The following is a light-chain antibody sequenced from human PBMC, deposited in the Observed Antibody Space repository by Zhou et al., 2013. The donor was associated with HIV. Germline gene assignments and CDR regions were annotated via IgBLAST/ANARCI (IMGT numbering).Light chain of an antibody. CDR1: QDIGNH. J-gene: IGKJ3*01. CDR2: HAS. Sequence: DIQMTQSPSSLSASVGDSVTITCQASQDIGNHLHWYQQKPGKPPNVLIYHASNLEAGVPSRFSGSGSGTDFTLTISSLQPEDFATYYCQQSYITPFTFGPGTKVDLK. V-gene: IGKV1-39*01. CDR3: QQSYITPFT.